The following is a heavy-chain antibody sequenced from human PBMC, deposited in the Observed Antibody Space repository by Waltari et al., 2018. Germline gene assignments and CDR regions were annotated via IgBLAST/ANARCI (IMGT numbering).Heavy chain of an antibody. CDR1: AGTFSSYD. J-gene: IGHJ6*03. CDR2: IIPIFGTA. V-gene: IGHV1-69*05. D-gene: IGHD1-7*01. Sequence: QVKLVQSGAEVKKPGSSVKVSCKASAGTFSSYDIRWVRPAPGPGLGWMGGIIPIFGTANYAQKFQGRVTITTDESTSTAYMDLSSLRSEDTAVYYCARGILELPPLGYYYYMDVWGKGTTVTVSS. CDR3: ARGILELPPLGYYYYMDV.